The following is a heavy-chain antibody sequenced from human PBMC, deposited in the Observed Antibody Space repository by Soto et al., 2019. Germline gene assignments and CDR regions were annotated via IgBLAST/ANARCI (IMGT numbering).Heavy chain of an antibody. Sequence: ASVKVSCKAPGYTFTSYAMHWVRQAPGQRLEWMGWINAGNGNTKYSQKFQGRVTITRDTSASTAYMELSSLRSEDTAVYYCARDPGSSWVYYYYGMDVWAQGTTVTGSS. J-gene: IGHJ6*02. V-gene: IGHV1-3*01. CDR2: INAGNGNT. CDR3: ARDPGSSWVYYYYGMDV. CDR1: GYTFTSYA. D-gene: IGHD6-13*01.